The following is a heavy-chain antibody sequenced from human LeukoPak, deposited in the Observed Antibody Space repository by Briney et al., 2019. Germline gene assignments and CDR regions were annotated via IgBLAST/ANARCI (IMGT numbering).Heavy chain of an antibody. CDR1: GYTFTGYY. V-gene: IGHV1-2*02. CDR2: INPNSGGT. J-gene: IGHJ5*02. D-gene: IGHD3-22*01. CDR3: ARSSYYYDSSGYYLSGWFDP. Sequence: ASVKVSCKASGYTFTGYYMHWVRQAPGQGLEWMGWINPNSGGTNYAQKFQGRVTMTRDTSISTAYMELSRLSSDDTAVYYCARSSYYYDSSGYYLSGWFDPWGQGTLATDSS.